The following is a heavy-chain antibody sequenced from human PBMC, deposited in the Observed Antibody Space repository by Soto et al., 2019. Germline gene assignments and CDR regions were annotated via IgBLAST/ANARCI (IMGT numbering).Heavy chain of an antibody. Sequence: QVQLVESGGGVVQPGRSLRLSCAASGFTFSSYAMHWVRQAPGKGLEWVAVISYDGSNKYYADSVKGRFTISRDNSKNPLYLQMNSLRAEDTAVYYCARDLVSREVHWGDYYGMDVWGQGTTVTVSS. CDR1: GFTFSSYA. J-gene: IGHJ6*02. CDR2: ISYDGSNK. D-gene: IGHD3-16*01. V-gene: IGHV3-30-3*01. CDR3: ARDLVSREVHWGDYYGMDV.